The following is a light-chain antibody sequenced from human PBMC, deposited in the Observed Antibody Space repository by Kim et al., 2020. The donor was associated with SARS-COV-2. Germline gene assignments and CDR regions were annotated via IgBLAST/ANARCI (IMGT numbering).Light chain of an antibody. CDR1: SSNIGAGFE. CDR3: QSYDSSLSVGI. CDR2: SNN. J-gene: IGLJ2*01. V-gene: IGLV1-40*01. Sequence: RVTVSCNGSSSNIGAGFEVHWYQQLPGTAPKLLIHSNNNRPTGVPDRFSGSKSGTSASLAIIGLQPEDEADYYCQSYDSSLSVGIFGGGTQLTVL.